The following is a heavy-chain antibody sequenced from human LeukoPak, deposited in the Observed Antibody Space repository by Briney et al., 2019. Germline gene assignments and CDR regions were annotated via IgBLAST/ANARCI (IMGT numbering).Heavy chain of an antibody. CDR1: GGSISSSSYY. J-gene: IGHJ4*02. V-gene: IGHV4-39*07. CDR3: ARVGYYYDSSGYYYGDFQAFDY. Sequence: SETLSLTCTVSGGSISSSSYYWGWIRQPPGKGLEWIGSIYYSGSTYYNPSLKSRVTISVDTSKNQFSLKLSSVTAADTAVYYCARVGYYYDSSGYYYGDFQAFDYWGQGTLVAVSS. D-gene: IGHD3-22*01. CDR2: IYYSGST.